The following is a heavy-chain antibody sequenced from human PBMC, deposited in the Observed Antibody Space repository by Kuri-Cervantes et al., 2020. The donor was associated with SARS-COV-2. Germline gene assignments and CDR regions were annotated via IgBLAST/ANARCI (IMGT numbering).Heavy chain of an antibody. CDR3: ATLPYCTNGVCYTYYYYYMDV. D-gene: IGHD2-8*01. V-gene: IGHV4-39*01. J-gene: IGHJ6*03. CDR2: IYYSGST. Sequence: SETLSPTFTVSGGSISSSSYYWGWIRQPPGKGLEWIGSIYYSGSTYYNPSLKSRVTISVDTSKNQFSLKLSSVTAADTAVYYCATLPYCTNGVCYTYYYYYMDVWGKGTTVTVSS. CDR1: GGSISSSSYY.